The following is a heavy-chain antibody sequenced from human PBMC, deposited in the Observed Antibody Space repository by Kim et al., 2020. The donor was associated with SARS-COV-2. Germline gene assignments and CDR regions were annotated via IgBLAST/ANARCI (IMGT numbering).Heavy chain of an antibody. Sequence: GGSLRLSCAASGFTFSSYGMHWVRQAPGKGLEWVAVISYDGSNKYYADSVKGRFTISRDNSKNTLYLQMNSLRAEDTAVYYCALNSMNYGDNLFDYWGQGTLVTVSS. V-gene: IGHV3-30*03. J-gene: IGHJ4*02. CDR2: ISYDGSNK. D-gene: IGHD4-17*01. CDR1: GFTFSSYG. CDR3: ALNSMNYGDNLFDY.